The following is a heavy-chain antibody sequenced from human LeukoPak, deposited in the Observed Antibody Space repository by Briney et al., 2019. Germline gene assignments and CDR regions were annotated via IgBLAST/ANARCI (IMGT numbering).Heavy chain of an antibody. CDR3: AKRINNAYYYDF. Sequence: GGSLRLSCAASGFTFSSYAMRWVRQAPGKGLEWVSGISGDGSKTQYADSVKGRFTISRDNSKNTWYLQRNNLRAEDTAVYYCAKRINNAYYYDFWGQGTLVTVSS. CDR2: ISGDGSKT. V-gene: IGHV3-23*01. D-gene: IGHD3-16*01. J-gene: IGHJ4*02. CDR1: GFTFSSYA.